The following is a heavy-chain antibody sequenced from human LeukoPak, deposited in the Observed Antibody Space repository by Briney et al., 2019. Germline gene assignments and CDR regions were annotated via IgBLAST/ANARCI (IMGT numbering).Heavy chain of an antibody. V-gene: IGHV3-48*04. CDR3: AREFVLTGYSAYYFDY. D-gene: IGHD3-9*01. Sequence: GGSLRLSCEASGFIFTTYALNWVRQAPGKGLEWVSYISRDSSTVYYAESVKGRFTISRDNAKNSLYLQMSSLRAEDTAVYYCAREFVLTGYSAYYFDYWGQGTLVTVSS. CDR2: ISRDSSTV. CDR1: GFIFTTYA. J-gene: IGHJ4*02.